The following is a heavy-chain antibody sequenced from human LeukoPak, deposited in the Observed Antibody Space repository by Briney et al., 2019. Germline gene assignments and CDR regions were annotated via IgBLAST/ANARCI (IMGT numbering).Heavy chain of an antibody. Sequence: GSSVKVSCKASGGTFSSYAISWVRQAPGQGLEWMGRIILIFGIANYAQKFQGRVTITADKSTSTAYMELSSLRSEDTAVYYCARDLPRTYYYDSSGYPYYFDYWGQGTLVTVSS. CDR2: IILIFGIA. J-gene: IGHJ4*02. CDR3: ARDLPRTYYYDSSGYPYYFDY. CDR1: GGTFSSYA. V-gene: IGHV1-69*04. D-gene: IGHD3-22*01.